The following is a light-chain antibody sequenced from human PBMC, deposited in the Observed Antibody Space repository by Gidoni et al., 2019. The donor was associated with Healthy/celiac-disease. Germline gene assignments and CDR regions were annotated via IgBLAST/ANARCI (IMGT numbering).Light chain of an antibody. CDR3: QQYNNWPPYT. CDR2: GAS. Sequence: EIVMTQSPATLSVSPGERATLSCRASQSVSSNLAWYQQKPGQAPRLLIYGASTRATSIPARFSSGGSGTEFTLTISSLQSEDFAVYYCQQYNNWPPYTFGQGTKLEIK. V-gene: IGKV3-15*01. J-gene: IGKJ2*01. CDR1: QSVSSN.